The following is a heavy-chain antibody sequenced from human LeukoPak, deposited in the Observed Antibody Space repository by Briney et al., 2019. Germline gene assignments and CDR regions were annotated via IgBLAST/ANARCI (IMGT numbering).Heavy chain of an antibody. Sequence: SGGPLRLSCAASGFTFSTYWMTWVRQAPGKGLEWVAIIKPDGSEKYYVDSVKGRFTISRDNAENSLFLQMNGLRPEDTAVFYCARGQYTDGLSYWGQGTLVTVSS. CDR3: ARGQYTDGLSY. CDR1: GFTFSTYW. D-gene: IGHD5-24*01. CDR2: IKPDGSEK. V-gene: IGHV3-7*03. J-gene: IGHJ4*02.